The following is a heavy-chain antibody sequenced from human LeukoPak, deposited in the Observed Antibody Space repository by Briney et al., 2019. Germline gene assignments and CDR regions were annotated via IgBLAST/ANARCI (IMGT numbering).Heavy chain of an antibody. D-gene: IGHD4-17*01. J-gene: IGHJ4*02. CDR1: GYTVTIYP. CDR3: ARGYDYGDYVGDFDY. CDR2: ITTYNGNT. Sequence: ASVKVSCKASGYTVTIYPISWVRQAPGQGLEWMGWITTYNGNTKYAQKLQGRVTMTTDTSTSTVYMDLRGLRSDDTAAYYCARGYDYGDYVGDFDYWGQGTLVTLSS. V-gene: IGHV1-18*01.